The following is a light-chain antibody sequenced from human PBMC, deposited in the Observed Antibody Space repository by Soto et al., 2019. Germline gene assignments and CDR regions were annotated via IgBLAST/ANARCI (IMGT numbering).Light chain of an antibody. CDR1: QSLVHGNGNNY. CDR3: MRALELPRT. J-gene: IGKJ4*01. V-gene: IGKV2-28*01. Sequence: DIVMTQSPVSLPVTPGESASISCRASQSLVHGNGNNYLNWFLQKPGQSPQLLIYLGSNRASGVPDRFSGSGSGTDFTLETRRVEADAVGVYYCMRALELPRTFAGGTKLEIK. CDR2: LGS.